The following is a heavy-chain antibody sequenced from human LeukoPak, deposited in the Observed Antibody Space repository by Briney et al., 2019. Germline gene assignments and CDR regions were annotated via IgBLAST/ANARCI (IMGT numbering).Heavy chain of an antibody. CDR1: GGSISSYY. Sequence: PSETLSLTCTVSGGSISSYYWSWIRQPPGKGLEWIGYIYYSGSTNYNPSLKSRVTISVDTSKNQFSLKLSSVTAADTAVYYCARFSGSQSGYGRLVVDYWGQGTPVTVSS. V-gene: IGHV4-59*01. CDR2: IYYSGST. D-gene: IGHD5-12*01. J-gene: IGHJ4*02. CDR3: ARFSGSQSGYGRLVVDY.